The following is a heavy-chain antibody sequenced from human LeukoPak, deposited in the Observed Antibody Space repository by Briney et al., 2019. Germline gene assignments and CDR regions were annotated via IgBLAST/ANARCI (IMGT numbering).Heavy chain of an antibody. D-gene: IGHD6-19*01. CDR3: AKDVGSSGWSTFATRGNGAAGFDL. CDR1: GFNYSNYQ. V-gene: IGHV3-23*01. J-gene: IGHJ4*02. CDR2: ICASGGRT. Sequence: GASLRLSCAASGFNYSNYQMNRLRDPPGMGLERVAVICASGGRTHYAGSVEGRITISRDNSQNMLGLQMNSLRAEDTAVYYCAKDVGSSGWSTFATRGNGAAGFDLWGQGTLVTVSS.